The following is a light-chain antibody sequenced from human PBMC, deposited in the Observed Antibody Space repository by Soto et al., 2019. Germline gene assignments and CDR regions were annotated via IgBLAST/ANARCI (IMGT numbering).Light chain of an antibody. CDR3: SSYTSSSTPPGV. CDR1: SSDVGGYNY. J-gene: IGLJ2*01. V-gene: IGLV2-14*01. Sequence: TQPASVSGSPGQSITISCTGTSSDVGGYNYVSWYQQHPGKAPKLMIYDVSNRPSGVSNRFSGSKSGNTASLTISGLQAEDEAHYYCSSYTSSSTPPGVFGGGTKLTVL. CDR2: DVS.